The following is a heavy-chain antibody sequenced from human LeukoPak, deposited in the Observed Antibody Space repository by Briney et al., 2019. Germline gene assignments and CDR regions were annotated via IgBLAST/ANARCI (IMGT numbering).Heavy chain of an antibody. CDR2: IYYSGST. J-gene: IGHJ4*02. D-gene: IGHD4-17*01. Sequence: SETLSLTCTVSGGSISSYYWSWIRQPPGKGLEWIGYIYYSGSTNYNPSLKSRVTISVDTSKTQFSLKLSSVTAADTAVYYCARTRSYGDYGYWGQGTLVTVSS. CDR1: GGSISSYY. CDR3: ARTRSYGDYGY. V-gene: IGHV4-59*01.